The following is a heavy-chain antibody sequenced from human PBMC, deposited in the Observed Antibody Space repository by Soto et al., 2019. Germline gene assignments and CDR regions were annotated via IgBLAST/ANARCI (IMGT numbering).Heavy chain of an antibody. CDR2: IYYTGCT. J-gene: IGHJ4*02. V-gene: IGHV4-59*01. CDR3: ASLEAAAELGS. D-gene: IGHD6-13*01. Sequence: QVQLQESAPGLVKPSETLSLTCTVSGGSISSYYWSWIRQPPGNGLEWIGYIYYTGCTNYTPSPRSRVTLSVNTSKNQFSLKLSSVKAADTAVYYCASLEAAAELGSWGQGTLVIVS. CDR1: GGSISSYY.